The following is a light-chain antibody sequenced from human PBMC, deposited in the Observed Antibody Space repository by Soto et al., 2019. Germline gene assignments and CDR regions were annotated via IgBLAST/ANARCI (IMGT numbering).Light chain of an antibody. CDR1: QGVSGY. V-gene: IGKV1-39*01. Sequence: DIQMPQSPSSLAESVGDRVTITCRASQGVSGYLLWYQQRQGRAPKLLIYSASNLLSGVPSRFSGSGSGTNCTLTISSLQPEDFATYYCQQSYRTPHTFGQGTRLETK. CDR3: QQSYRTPHT. CDR2: SAS. J-gene: IGKJ2*01.